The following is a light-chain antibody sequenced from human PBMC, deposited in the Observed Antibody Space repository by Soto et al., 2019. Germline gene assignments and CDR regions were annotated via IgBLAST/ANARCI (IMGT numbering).Light chain of an antibody. J-gene: IGKJ4*01. Sequence: DIQMTQSPSSLSASVGDRVTITCRASQSISSYLNWYQQKPGKAPKLLIYAASSLQSGVPSRFSGSGSGTSCTLTISSLQPADFATYYCQQSDSTPPELTFGGGTKVEIK. V-gene: IGKV1-39*01. CDR1: QSISSY. CDR2: AAS. CDR3: QQSDSTPPELT.